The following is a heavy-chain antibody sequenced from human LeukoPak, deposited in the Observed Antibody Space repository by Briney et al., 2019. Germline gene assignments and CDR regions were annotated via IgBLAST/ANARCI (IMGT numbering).Heavy chain of an antibody. V-gene: IGHV4-59*08. CDR1: GGSISGYY. J-gene: IGHJ3*02. D-gene: IGHD6-19*01. CDR3: ARQGSSGWYIGAFDI. Sequence: SETLSLTCTVSGGSISGYYWSWIRQPPGKGLEWIAFIYYSGSTNYNPSLKSRVSISVDTSKNQFSLKLSSVTAADTAEYYCARQGSSGWYIGAFDIWGQGTMVTVSS. CDR2: IYYSGST.